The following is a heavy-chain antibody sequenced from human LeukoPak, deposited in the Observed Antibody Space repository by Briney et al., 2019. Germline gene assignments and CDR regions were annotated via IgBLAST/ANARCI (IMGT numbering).Heavy chain of an antibody. D-gene: IGHD2-2*01. CDR2: IYPGDSDT. Sequence: GESLKISCKGSGYRFTSDWIGWVRQMPGKGLEWMGIIYPGDSDTRYSPSFQGQVTISADKSINTAYLQWRSLKASDTAMYYCARSGVPGAMTWFDPWGQGTLVTVSS. V-gene: IGHV5-51*01. CDR3: ARSGVPGAMTWFDP. CDR1: GYRFTSDW. J-gene: IGHJ5*02.